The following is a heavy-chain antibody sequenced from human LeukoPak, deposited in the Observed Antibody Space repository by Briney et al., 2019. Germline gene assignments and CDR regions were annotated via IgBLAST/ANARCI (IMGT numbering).Heavy chain of an antibody. CDR3: ARYSYGSPFDY. D-gene: IGHD5-18*01. CDR2: INHSGST. J-gene: IGHJ4*02. CDR1: GRSFSGYN. Sequence: PSETLSLTCAVYGRSFSGYNWSWIRQPPGKGLEWIGEINHSGSTNYNPSLKSRVTISVDTSKNQFSLKLSSVTAADTAVYYCARYSYGSPFDYWGQGTLVTVSS. V-gene: IGHV4-34*01.